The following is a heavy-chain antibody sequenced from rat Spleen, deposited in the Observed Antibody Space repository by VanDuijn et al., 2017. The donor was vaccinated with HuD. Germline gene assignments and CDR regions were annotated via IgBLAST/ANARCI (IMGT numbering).Heavy chain of an antibody. CDR3: ARPDGYTYVMDA. CDR1: GLSFSNYD. V-gene: IGHV5-22*01. Sequence: EVQLVESGGGLVQPGRSMKLSCAASGLSFSNYDMAWVRQAPKKGLEWVASISYEGSSTYYGDSVKGRFTISRDNAKSTLYLQMNSLRSEDTATYYCARPDGYTYVMDAWGQGTSVTVSS. CDR2: ISYEGSST. D-gene: IGHD1-4*01. J-gene: IGHJ4*01.